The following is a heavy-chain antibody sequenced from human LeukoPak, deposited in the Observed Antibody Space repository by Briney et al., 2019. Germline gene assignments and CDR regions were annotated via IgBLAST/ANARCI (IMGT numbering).Heavy chain of an antibody. CDR3: TRESPLVLRYFDWRDAFDI. CDR2: IKSKTDGGTT. J-gene: IGHJ3*02. D-gene: IGHD3-9*01. Sequence: PGGSLRLSCAASGFTFSNAWMSWVRQAPGKGLEWVGRIKSKTDGGTTDYAAPVRGRFTISRDDSKNTLYLQMNSLKTEDTAVYYCTRESPLVLRYFDWRDAFDIWGQGTMVTVSS. CDR1: GFTFSNAW. V-gene: IGHV3-15*01.